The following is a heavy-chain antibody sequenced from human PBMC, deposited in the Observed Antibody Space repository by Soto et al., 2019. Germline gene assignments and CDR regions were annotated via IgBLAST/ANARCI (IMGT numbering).Heavy chain of an antibody. CDR3: VQTRCGGDCLQSYSSHSYYGLDV. J-gene: IGHJ6*02. Sequence: QITLKESGPTLVKPTQTLTLTCTFSGLSLSTIGEGVGWIRQPPGKALEWLALVYWDDDKRYSPSLKSRLTITKDTSVNQVVLTMTNMGPVDTATYYCVQTRCGGDCLQSYSSHSYYGLDVWGQATTVTVSS. V-gene: IGHV2-5*02. D-gene: IGHD2-21*02. CDR2: VYWDDDK. CDR1: GLSLSTIGEG.